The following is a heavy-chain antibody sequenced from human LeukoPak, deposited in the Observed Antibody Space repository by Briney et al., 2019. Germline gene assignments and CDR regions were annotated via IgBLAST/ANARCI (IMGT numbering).Heavy chain of an antibody. CDR1: GFTFDDYG. D-gene: IGHD6-13*01. CDR3: ASYHSSSWYSYYYYYMDV. V-gene: IGHV3-20*04. Sequence: GGSLRLSCAASGFTFDDYGMSWVRQVPGKGLEWVSGINWNGGSTGNADSVKGRFTISRDNAKNSLYLQMNSLRAEDTAVYYCASYHSSSWYSYYYYYMDVWGKGTTVTVSS. J-gene: IGHJ6*03. CDR2: INWNGGST.